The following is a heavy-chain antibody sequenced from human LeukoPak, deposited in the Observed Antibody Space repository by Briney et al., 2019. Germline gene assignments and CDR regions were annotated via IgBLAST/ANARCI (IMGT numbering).Heavy chain of an antibody. D-gene: IGHD3-10*01. CDR3: ARVALETPDYYGSGSYFDAFDI. V-gene: IGHV4-31*03. J-gene: IGHJ3*02. Sequence: PSQTLSLTCTVSGGSISSGGYYWSWIRQHPGKGLEWIGYIYYSGSTYYNPSLKSRVTISVDTSKNQFSLKLSSVTAADTAVYYCARVALETPDYYGSGSYFDAFDIWGQGTMVTVSS. CDR1: GGSISSGGYY. CDR2: IYYSGST.